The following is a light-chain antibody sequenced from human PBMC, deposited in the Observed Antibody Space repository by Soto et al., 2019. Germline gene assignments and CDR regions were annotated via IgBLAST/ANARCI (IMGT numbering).Light chain of an antibody. CDR1: QNVGSRY. CDR2: GTS. J-gene: IGKJ1*01. CDR3: QQYGSSPRT. Sequence: IVLTQSPGTLSLSPGERATLYCRASQNVGSRYLAWYQQKPGQAPRLLIYGTSNRATGIPNRFSGSESGTDFSLTISSLEPGDLAVYYCQQYGSSPRTFGQGTKVEIK. V-gene: IGKV3-20*01.